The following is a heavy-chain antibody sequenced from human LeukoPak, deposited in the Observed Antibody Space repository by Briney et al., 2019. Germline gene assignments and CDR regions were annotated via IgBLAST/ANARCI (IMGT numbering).Heavy chain of an antibody. CDR2: IVVGSGNT. J-gene: IGHJ3*02. Sequence: GTSVKVSCKASGFTFTSSAMQWVRQARGQRLEWIGWIVVGSGNTNYAQKFQERVTITRDMSTSIAYMELSSLRSEDTAVYYCAAESQGAAHDAFDIWGQGTMVTVSS. V-gene: IGHV1-58*02. CDR1: GFTFTSSA. CDR3: AAESQGAAHDAFDI. D-gene: IGHD6-6*01.